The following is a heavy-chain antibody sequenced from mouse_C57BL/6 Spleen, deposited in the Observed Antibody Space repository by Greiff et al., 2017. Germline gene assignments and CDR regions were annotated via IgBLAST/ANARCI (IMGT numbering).Heavy chain of an antibody. V-gene: IGHV1-64*01. Sequence: QVQLQQPGAELVKPGASVKLSCKASGYTFTNYWMHWVKQRPGQGLEWIGMMHPNGGSPDYTEKFKSEATLSVDKSSRTAYMELSSLTSEDSSVYYCATSYANDDYSRDFDCRGHGTTVTAAS. CDR3: ATSYANDDYSRDFDC. J-gene: IGHJ4*01. D-gene: IGHD2-5*01. CDR2: MHPNGGSP. CDR1: GYTFTNYW.